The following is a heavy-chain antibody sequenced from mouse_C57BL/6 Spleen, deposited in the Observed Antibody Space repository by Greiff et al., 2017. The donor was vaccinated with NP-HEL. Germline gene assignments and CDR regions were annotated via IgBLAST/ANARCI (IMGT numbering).Heavy chain of an antibody. V-gene: IGHV1-54*01. CDR3: AREGYSNYEAWFAY. J-gene: IGHJ3*01. D-gene: IGHD2-5*01. Sequence: VQLQESGAELVRPGTSVKVSCKASGYAFTNYLIEWVKQRPGQGLEWIGVINPGSGGTNYNEKFKGKATLTADKSSSTAYMQLSSLTSEDSAVYFCAREGYSNYEAWFAYWGQGTLVTVSA. CDR2: INPGSGGT. CDR1: GYAFTNYL.